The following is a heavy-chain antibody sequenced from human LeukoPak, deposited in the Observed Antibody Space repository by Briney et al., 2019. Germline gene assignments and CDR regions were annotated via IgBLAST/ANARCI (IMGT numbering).Heavy chain of an antibody. Sequence: PSQTLSITCTVSGGSISSGGCSWSWIRQHPGKGLEWIGYIYYSGSTYYNPSLKSRVTISVDTSKNQFSLKLSSVTAADTAVYYCAREALAPKYYYDSSGFDYWGQGTLVTVSS. CDR2: IYYSGST. CDR1: GGSISSGGCS. D-gene: IGHD3-22*01. J-gene: IGHJ4*02. CDR3: AREALAPKYYYDSSGFDY. V-gene: IGHV4-31*03.